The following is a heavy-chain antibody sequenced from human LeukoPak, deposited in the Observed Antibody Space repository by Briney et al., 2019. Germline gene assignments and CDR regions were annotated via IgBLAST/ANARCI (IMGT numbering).Heavy chain of an antibody. J-gene: IGHJ3*02. D-gene: IGHD1-1*01. CDR3: AREQLGDAFDI. V-gene: IGHV4-31*03. Sequence: PSETLSLTCIVSGGSISSGGYYWSWIRQHPGKGLEWIGYIYYSGSTYYNPSLKSRVTISVDTSKNQFSLKLSSVTAADTAVYYCAREQLGDAFDIWGQGTMVTVSS. CDR1: GGSISSGGYY. CDR2: IYYSGST.